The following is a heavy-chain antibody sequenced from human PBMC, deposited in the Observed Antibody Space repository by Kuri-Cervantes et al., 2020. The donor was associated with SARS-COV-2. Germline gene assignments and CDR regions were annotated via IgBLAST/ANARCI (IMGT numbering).Heavy chain of an antibody. D-gene: IGHD3-3*01. CDR1: GFTFSSYA. J-gene: IGHJ4*02. CDR2: ISGSGGST. V-gene: IGHV3-23*01. CDR3: TRADFWSGYYGY. Sequence: GESLKISCAASGFTFSSYAMSWVRQAPGKGLEWVSAISGSGGSTYYADSVKGRFTISRDNSKNTLYLQMNSLRAEDTAVYYCTRADFWSGYYGYWGQGTLVTVSS.